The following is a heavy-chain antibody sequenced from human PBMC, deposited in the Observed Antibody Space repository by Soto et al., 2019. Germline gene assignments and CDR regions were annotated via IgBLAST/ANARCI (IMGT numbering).Heavy chain of an antibody. D-gene: IGHD2-15*01. CDR1: GGSISSGDYY. CDR3: ARVGIVVVVAAYFDY. J-gene: IGHJ4*02. CDR2: IYYSGST. Sequence: QVQLQESGPGLVKPSQTLSLTCTVSGGSISSGDYYWSWIRQPPGKGLEWIGYIYYSGSTYYNPSLKSRVTIXXDXSXXQFSLKLSSVTAADTAVYYCARVGIVVVVAAYFDYWGQGTLVTVSS. V-gene: IGHV4-30-4*01.